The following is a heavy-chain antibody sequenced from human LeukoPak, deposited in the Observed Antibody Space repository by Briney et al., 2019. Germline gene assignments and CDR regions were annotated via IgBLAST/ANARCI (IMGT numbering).Heavy chain of an antibody. D-gene: IGHD3-10*01. V-gene: IGHV3-23*01. CDR3: AKVSSARVTMVRGKYVMDV. J-gene: IGHJ6*02. CDR2: ISGRAGTT. CDR1: GFTFSRYA. Sequence: TGGSLRLSCAASGFTFSRYAMSWVRQAPGKGVEWVSAISGRAGTTSSPDSVKARFTISRDNSKNTLSLQLNSLRAEAPAVYCCAKVSSARVTMVRGKYVMDVWGQGTTVAVSS.